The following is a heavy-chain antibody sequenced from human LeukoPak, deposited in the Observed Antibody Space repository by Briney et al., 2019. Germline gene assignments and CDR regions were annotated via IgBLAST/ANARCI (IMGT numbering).Heavy chain of an antibody. V-gene: IGHV4-39*01. J-gene: IGHJ4*02. CDR1: GGSISSSSYY. D-gene: IGHD1-26*01. CDR2: IYYSGST. CDR3: AGQGRGIQLPTYFDY. Sequence: SETLSLTCTVSGGSISSSSYYWGWIRQPPGKGLEWIGSIYYSGSTYYNPSLKSRVTISVDTSKSQFSLRLSSVTAADTAVYYCAGQGRGIQLPTYFDYWGQGTLVTVSS.